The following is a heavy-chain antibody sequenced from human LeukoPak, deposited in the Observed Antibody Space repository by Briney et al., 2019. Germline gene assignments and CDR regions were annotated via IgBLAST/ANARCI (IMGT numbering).Heavy chain of an antibody. CDR2: ISAYNGNT. V-gene: IGHV1-18*01. Sequence: ASVKVSCKASGYTFTSYGISWVRQAPGQGLEWMGWISAYNGNTNYAQKLQGRVTMTTDTSTSTAYMELRSLRSDDTAVYYCARDGAVLPPHDAFDIWGQGTMVTVSS. J-gene: IGHJ3*02. D-gene: IGHD2/OR15-2a*01. CDR3: ARDGAVLPPHDAFDI. CDR1: GYTFTSYG.